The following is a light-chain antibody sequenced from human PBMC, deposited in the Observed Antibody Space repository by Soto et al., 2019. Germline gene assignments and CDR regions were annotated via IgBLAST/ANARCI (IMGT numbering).Light chain of an antibody. CDR1: QSISSY. J-gene: IGKJ5*01. CDR2: DAS. Sequence: DMQMTQSPSSLSASVGDRVTITCRASQSISSYLNWYQQKPGKAPKLLIYDASNLQSGVPSRFSGSGSGTDFTLTISSLQPEDFATYYCQQSYSIPITFGQGTRLEIK. CDR3: QQSYSIPIT. V-gene: IGKV1-39*01.